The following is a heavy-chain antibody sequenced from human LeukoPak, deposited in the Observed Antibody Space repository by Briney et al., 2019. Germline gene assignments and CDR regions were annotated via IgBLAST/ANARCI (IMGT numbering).Heavy chain of an antibody. V-gene: IGHV3-30*04. Sequence: GGSLRLSCSASGFTFSSYAMHWVRQAPGKGLEWVAVISYDESNKYYADSVKGRFTISRDNSKNTLYLQMNSLRAEDTAVYYCAKGSNTLPLYYFDYWGQGALVTVSS. J-gene: IGHJ4*02. D-gene: IGHD2-15*01. CDR1: GFTFSSYA. CDR3: AKGSNTLPLYYFDY. CDR2: ISYDESNK.